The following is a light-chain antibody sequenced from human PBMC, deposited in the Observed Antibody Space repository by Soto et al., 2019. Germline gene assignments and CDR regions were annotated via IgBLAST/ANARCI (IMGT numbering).Light chain of an antibody. CDR3: QSYDSSLSGSV. J-gene: IGLJ3*02. CDR1: SSNIGAGYD. CDR2: GNS. Sequence: QSVLTQPPSVSGAPGQRVTISCTGSSSNIGAGYDVHWYQQLPGTAPKLLIYGNSNRPSGVPDRFSGYKSGTSASLAITGLQAEDEADYYCQSYDSSLSGSVFGGGTKLPVL. V-gene: IGLV1-40*01.